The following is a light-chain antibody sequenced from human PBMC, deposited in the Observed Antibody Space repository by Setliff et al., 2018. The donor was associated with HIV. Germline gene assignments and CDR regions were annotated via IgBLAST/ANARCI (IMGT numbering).Light chain of an antibody. CDR3: SSYTTISTVV. CDR2: GVN. Sequence: QSVLTQPASVSGSPGQSITISCAGSSSDIGGHNFVSWYQQDPGKAPKLMIYGVNNRPSGVSNRFSGSKSGNTASLTISGLQAEDEADYYCSSYTTISTVVFGTGTKVTV. J-gene: IGLJ1*01. V-gene: IGLV2-14*01. CDR1: SSDIGGHNF.